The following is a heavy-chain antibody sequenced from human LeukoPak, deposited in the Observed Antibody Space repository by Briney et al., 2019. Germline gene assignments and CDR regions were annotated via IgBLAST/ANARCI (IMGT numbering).Heavy chain of an antibody. D-gene: IGHD5-24*01. J-gene: IGHJ4*02. CDR1: GASMTSYY. Sequence: SETLSLTCTVSGASMTSYYWSWIRQPPGKGLEWIGYIYYSGSTNYNPSLKSRVTISVDTSKSQFSLKLSSVTAADTAVYYCARGAGWLPLVWGQGTLVTVSS. V-gene: IGHV4-59*01. CDR3: ARGAGWLPLV. CDR2: IYYSGST.